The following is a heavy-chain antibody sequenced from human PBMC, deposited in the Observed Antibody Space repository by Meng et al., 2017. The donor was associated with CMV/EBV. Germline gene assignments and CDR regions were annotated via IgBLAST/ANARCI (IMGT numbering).Heavy chain of an antibody. CDR2: INWNGGST. CDR3: ARAVPAAIGKSWFDP. Sequence: ETLSLTCAASGFTFDDYGMSWVRQAPGKGLEWVSGINWNGGSTGYADSVKGRFTISRDNAKNSLYLQMNSLRTEDTALYYCARAVPAAIGKSWFDPWGQGTLVTVSS. CDR1: GFTFDDYG. J-gene: IGHJ5*02. D-gene: IGHD2-2*01. V-gene: IGHV3-20*04.